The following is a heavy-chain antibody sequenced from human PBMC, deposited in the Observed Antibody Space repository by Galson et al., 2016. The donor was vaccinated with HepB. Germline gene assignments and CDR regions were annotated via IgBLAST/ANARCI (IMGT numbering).Heavy chain of an antibody. CDR2: ISSSSTYI. V-gene: IGHV3-21*01. Sequence: SLRLSCAASGFTFSNYSLNWVRQAPGKGLEWVSSISSSSTYIYYADSVKGRFTISRDNAKNSLYLQMSSLRAVDTAVYYCAREGLGDGYNSLNYYSYYMDVWGKGTTVTVSS. CDR1: GFTFSNYS. CDR3: AREGLGDGYNSLNYYSYYMDV. D-gene: IGHD5-24*01. J-gene: IGHJ6*03.